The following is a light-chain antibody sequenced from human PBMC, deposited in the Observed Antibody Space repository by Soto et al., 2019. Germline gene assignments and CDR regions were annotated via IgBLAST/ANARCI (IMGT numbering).Light chain of an antibody. CDR1: SSDVGAYNY. V-gene: IGLV2-14*01. CDR2: DVS. Sequence: QSALTQPASVSGSPGQSITISCTGTSSDVGAYNYVSWFQQHPGKAPKLMIYDVSDRPSGVSNRFSGSKSVNTASLTISGLQAEDEADYYCSSYPTSSTRYVFGTGTKLTVL. J-gene: IGLJ1*01. CDR3: SSYPTSSTRYV.